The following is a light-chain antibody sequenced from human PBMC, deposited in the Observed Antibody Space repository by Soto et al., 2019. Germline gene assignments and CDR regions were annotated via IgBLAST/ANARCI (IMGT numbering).Light chain of an antibody. CDR3: LQYDSFPAT. CDR1: QYINNF. J-gene: IGKJ4*01. Sequence: DIQMTQSPSSLSASVGGRVTITCRASQYINNFLAWFQQKPGKAPKPLIYSASSLQDGVPSRFSGSGAGTHFTLTISSLQPEDFATYFCLQYDSFPATFGGGTRVDIE. V-gene: IGKV1-16*01. CDR2: SAS.